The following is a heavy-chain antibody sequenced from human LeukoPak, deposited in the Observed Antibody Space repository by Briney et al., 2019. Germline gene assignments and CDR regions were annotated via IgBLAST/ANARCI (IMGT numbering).Heavy chain of an antibody. CDR2: IYSGGST. D-gene: IGHD6-6*01. CDR3: AKEEQQFDYFDY. V-gene: IGHV3-53*01. CDR1: GFTVSNSN. Sequence: GGSLRLSCSASGFTVSNSNMNWVRQAPGKGLEWISVIYSGGSTHYADSVKGRFTISRDNSKNTPFLQMNSLRVEDTAVYYCAKEEQQFDYFDYWGQGTLVTVSS. J-gene: IGHJ4*02.